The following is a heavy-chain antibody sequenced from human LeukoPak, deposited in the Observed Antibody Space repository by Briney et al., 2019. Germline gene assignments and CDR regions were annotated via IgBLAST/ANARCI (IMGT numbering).Heavy chain of an antibody. CDR1: GFTFSSYG. CDR3: ANHDSNDYYFGN. D-gene: IGHD3-22*01. V-gene: IGHV3-30*18. Sequence: GGSLRLSCAASGFTFSSYGTHWVRQAPGKGLEWVAIISYDGRNKYYADSVKGRFTVSRDNSKNTLYLQMNSLRAEDTAVYYCANHDSNDYYFGNWGQGTLVTVSS. J-gene: IGHJ4*02. CDR2: ISYDGRNK.